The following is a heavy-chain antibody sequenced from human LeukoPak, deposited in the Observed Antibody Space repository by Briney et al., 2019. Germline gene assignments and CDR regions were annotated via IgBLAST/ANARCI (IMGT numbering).Heavy chain of an antibody. D-gene: IGHD6-19*01. CDR3: AKTKGSAWYPLDY. V-gene: IGHV3-23*01. Sequence: GGSLRLSCAASGFTFSSYAMSWVRQAPGQGLELVSAISGSGAITFYADSVKGRFTISRDNSKNTLYLQMNSLRAEDTALYYCAKTKGSAWYPLDYWGQGTLVTVSS. CDR1: GFTFSSYA. J-gene: IGHJ4*02. CDR2: ISGSGAIT.